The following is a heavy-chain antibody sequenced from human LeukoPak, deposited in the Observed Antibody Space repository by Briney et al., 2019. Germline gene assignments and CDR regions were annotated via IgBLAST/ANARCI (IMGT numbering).Heavy chain of an antibody. CDR3: ARVPGYYDSSGYLEIFDY. Sequence: ASVKVSCKASGYTFTGYYMHWVRQAPGQGLEWMGWINPNSGGTNYAQKFQGRVTMTRDTSISTAYMELSRLRSDDTAVYYCARVPGYYDSSGYLEIFDYWGQGTLVTVSS. J-gene: IGHJ4*02. CDR2: INPNSGGT. D-gene: IGHD3-22*01. V-gene: IGHV1-2*02. CDR1: GYTFTGYY.